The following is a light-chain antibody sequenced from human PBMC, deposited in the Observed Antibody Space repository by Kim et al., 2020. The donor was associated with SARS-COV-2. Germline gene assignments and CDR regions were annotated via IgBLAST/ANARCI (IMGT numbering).Light chain of an antibody. CDR2: ATS. J-gene: IGKJ1*01. CDR3: QHSTHKDDTAPRT. CDR1: QIVRVAY. Sequence: SATGYCPARQIVRVAYVAWSQQKPGQAPTLLIYATSSRATGSPVRFRGSGVGIGFTLTIRRLEPEYCATYYRQHSTHKDDTAPRTFGEGTTVGIK. V-gene: IGKV3-20*01.